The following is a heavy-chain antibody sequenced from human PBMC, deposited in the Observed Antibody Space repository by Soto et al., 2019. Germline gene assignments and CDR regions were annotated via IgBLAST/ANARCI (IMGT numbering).Heavy chain of an antibody. V-gene: IGHV4-39*01. J-gene: IGHJ4*02. Sequence: SETLSLTCRVSDGSMNSDSSYWGWIRQPPGKGLEWIGVINHSGSTYHNLSLKGRVTMSVDASRNQFSLKSTSMTAADTAVYYCARLGGYVSVGYYYLWDSWGQGTLVTVSS. CDR2: INHSGST. CDR1: DGSMNSDSSY. CDR3: ARLGGYVSVGYYYLWDS. D-gene: IGHD3-22*01.